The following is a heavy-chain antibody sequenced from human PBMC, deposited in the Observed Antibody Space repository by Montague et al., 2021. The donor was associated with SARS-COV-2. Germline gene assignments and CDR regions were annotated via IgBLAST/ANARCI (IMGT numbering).Heavy chain of an antibody. D-gene: IGHD3-10*01. J-gene: IGHJ4*02. CDR2: IYHTGST. CDR1: GGSISGNNW. V-gene: IGHV4-4*02. Sequence: SETLSLTCGVSGGSISGNNWWSWVRQPPGKGLEWIGEIYHTGSTNYNPSLKSRVTISVDKSKNQFSLKLTSVTAADTAVYYCVAAGYYSLDHWGQGTLVTVSS. CDR3: VAAGYYSLDH.